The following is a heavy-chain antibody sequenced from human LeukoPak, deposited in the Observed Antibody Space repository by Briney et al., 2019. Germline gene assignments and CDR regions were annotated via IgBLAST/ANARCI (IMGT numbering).Heavy chain of an antibody. V-gene: IGHV3-33*01. Sequence: GGSLRLSCAASGLTFRSYGMHWVRKAPGKGLKWVAVIWYDGSEKYYADSVKGRFTISRDNSKNTLYLQMNSPRAEDTAVYYCARWAAAMDVWGKGTTVTVSS. CDR1: GLTFRSYG. CDR3: ARWAAAMDV. CDR2: IWYDGSEK. J-gene: IGHJ6*04. D-gene: IGHD2-2*01.